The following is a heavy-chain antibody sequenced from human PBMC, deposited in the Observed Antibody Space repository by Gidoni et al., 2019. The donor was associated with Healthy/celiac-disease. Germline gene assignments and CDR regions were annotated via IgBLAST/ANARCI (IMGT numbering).Heavy chain of an antibody. J-gene: IGHJ4*02. Sequence: QVQLQQWGAGLLKPSETLSLTCAVYGGSFSGYYWSWIRQPPRKGLEWIGEINHSGTTNYNPSLKSRVTISVDTSKNQFSLKLSSVTAADTAVYYCARGTKAAAIDYWGQGTLVTVSS. CDR2: INHSGTT. D-gene: IGHD6-13*01. V-gene: IGHV4-34*01. CDR1: GGSFSGYY. CDR3: ARGTKAAAIDY.